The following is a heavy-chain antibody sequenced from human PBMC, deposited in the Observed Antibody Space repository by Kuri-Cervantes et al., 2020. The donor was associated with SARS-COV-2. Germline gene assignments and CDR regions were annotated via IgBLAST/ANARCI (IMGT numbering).Heavy chain of an antibody. CDR2: INHSGST. Sequence: SETLSLTCAVYGGSFSGYYWSWIRQPPGKGLEWIGEINHSGSTNYNPSLKSRVTISVDTSKNQFSLKLSSVTAADTAVYYHARGPGLYSRKAYGMDVWGQGTTVTVSS. CDR3: ARGPGLYSRKAYGMDV. V-gene: IGHV4-34*01. D-gene: IGHD3-16*02. J-gene: IGHJ6*02. CDR1: GGSFSGYY.